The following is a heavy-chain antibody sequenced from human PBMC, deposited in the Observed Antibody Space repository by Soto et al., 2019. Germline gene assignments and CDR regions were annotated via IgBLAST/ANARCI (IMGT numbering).Heavy chain of an antibody. Sequence: EVQLLESGGGLVQPGGSLRLSCAASGFTFSSYAMSWVRQAPGKGLEWVSAISGSGGTTYHSDSVKGRFTFSRDNSKNTRYLQMNGLRAEDTAGYYCANTADGWFSAFDVWGQGKMVTVPS. V-gene: IGHV3-23*01. CDR3: ANTADGWFSAFDV. J-gene: IGHJ3*01. CDR2: ISGSGGTT. CDR1: GFTFSSYA. D-gene: IGHD6-19*01.